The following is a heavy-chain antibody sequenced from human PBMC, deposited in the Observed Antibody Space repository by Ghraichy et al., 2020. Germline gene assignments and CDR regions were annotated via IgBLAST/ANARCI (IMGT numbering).Heavy chain of an antibody. CDR2: IYYSGST. J-gene: IGHJ4*02. D-gene: IGHD6-19*01. CDR1: GGSISSSSYY. CDR3: ARRSIAVAGTFDY. Sequence: SETLSLTCTVSGGSISSSSYYWGWIRQPPGKGLEWIGSIYYSGSTYYNPSLKSRVTISVDTSKNQFSLKLSSVTAADTAVYYCARRSIAVAGTFDYWGQGTLVTVSS. V-gene: IGHV4-39*01.